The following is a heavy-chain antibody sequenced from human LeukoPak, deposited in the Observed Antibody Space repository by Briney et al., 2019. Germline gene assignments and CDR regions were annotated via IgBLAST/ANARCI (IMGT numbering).Heavy chain of an antibody. D-gene: IGHD3-22*01. CDR3: ASAIDYYDSSGYYRQYYFDY. Sequence: NASETLSLTCAVYGGSFSGYYWSWIRQPPGKGLEWIGEINHSGSTNYNPSLKSRVTISVDTSKNQFSLKLSSVTAADTAVYYCASAIDYYDSSGYYRQYYFDYWGQGTLVTVSS. CDR1: GGSFSGYY. CDR2: INHSGST. J-gene: IGHJ4*02. V-gene: IGHV4-34*01.